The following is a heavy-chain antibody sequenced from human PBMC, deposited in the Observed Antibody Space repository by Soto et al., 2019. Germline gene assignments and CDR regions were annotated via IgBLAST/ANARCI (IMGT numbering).Heavy chain of an antibody. D-gene: IGHD4-17*01. V-gene: IGHV1-2*02. CDR3: AKERATTTAFDY. J-gene: IGHJ4*02. CDR1: GYPFSDNQ. CDR2: INPKSDDT. Sequence: ASVKVSCKASGYPFSDNQIHWLRRAPGQGLEWMGRINPKSDDTNYAQKFQGRVTMTRDTSIDTAYLELTGLTSEDTAVYYCAKERATTTAFDYWGQGALVTVSS.